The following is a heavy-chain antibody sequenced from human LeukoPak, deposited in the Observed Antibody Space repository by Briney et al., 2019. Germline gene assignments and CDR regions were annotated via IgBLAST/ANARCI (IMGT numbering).Heavy chain of an antibody. CDR1: GFTFSSYS. J-gene: IGHJ4*02. D-gene: IGHD5-12*01. CDR2: ISSSSSTI. Sequence: PGGSLRLSCAASGFTFSSYSMNWVRQAPGKGLEWVSYISSSSSTIYYADSVKGRFTISRDNAKNSLYLQMNSLRAEDTAVYYCARVAFQVRDGYNFRFVAVLAFDYWGQGTLVTVSS. V-gene: IGHV3-48*01. CDR3: ARVAFQVRDGYNFRFVAVLAFDY.